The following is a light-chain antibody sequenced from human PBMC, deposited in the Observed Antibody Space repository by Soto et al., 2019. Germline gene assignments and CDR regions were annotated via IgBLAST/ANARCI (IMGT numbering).Light chain of an antibody. Sequence: AIRMTQSPSSFSASTGDRVTITCRASQSVTSYLAWYQQKPGKAPKLLIYAASTLQSGVPSRFSGGGSGTDFTLTISCLQSEDFATYYCQQYYTYPWTFGQGTKVDI. CDR3: QQYYTYPWT. J-gene: IGKJ1*01. CDR1: QSVTSY. V-gene: IGKV1-8*01. CDR2: AAS.